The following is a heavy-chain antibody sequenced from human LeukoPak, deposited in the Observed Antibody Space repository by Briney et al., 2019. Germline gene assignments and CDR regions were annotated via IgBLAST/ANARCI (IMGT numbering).Heavy chain of an antibody. J-gene: IGHJ3*02. V-gene: IGHV4-31*03. CDR2: IYYSGST. D-gene: IGHD3-22*01. CDR3: ARDLGDYYDSSGYSAFDI. CDR1: GGSISSGGYY. Sequence: KASETLSLTCTVSGGSISSGGYYWSWIRQHPGKGLEWIGYIYYSGSTYYNPSLKSRVTISVDTSKNQFSLKLSSVTAADTAVYYCARDLGDYYDSSGYSAFDIWGQGTMVTVSS.